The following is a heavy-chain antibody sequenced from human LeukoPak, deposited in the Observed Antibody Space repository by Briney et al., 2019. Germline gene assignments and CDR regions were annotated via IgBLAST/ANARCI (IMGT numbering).Heavy chain of an antibody. J-gene: IGHJ6*03. Sequence: SETLSLTCAVYGGPFRGYYWTWIRQPPGKGLEWIGEINHSGITNYNPSLKSRVTMSVDTFNHHFSLMLNSVTAADTSVYYCARGKFDYGDYRFYYYYMDVWGKGTTVTVSS. CDR1: GGPFRGYY. V-gene: IGHV4-34*01. CDR2: INHSGIT. CDR3: ARGKFDYGDYRFYYYYMDV. D-gene: IGHD4-17*01.